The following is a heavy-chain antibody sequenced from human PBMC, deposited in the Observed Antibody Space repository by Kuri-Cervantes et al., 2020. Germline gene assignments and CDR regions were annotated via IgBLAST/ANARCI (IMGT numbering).Heavy chain of an antibody. CDR1: GFTFSSYW. V-gene: IGHV3-7*01. D-gene: IGHD6-6*01. J-gene: IGHJ6*03. CDR2: IKQDGSEK. CDR3: ARAGSSSYYYYYYMDV. Sequence: GGSLRLSCAASGFTFSSYWMSWVRQAPGKGLEWVANIKQDGSEKYYVDSVKGRFTISRGNAKNSLYLQMNSLRAEGTAVYYCARAGSSSYYYYYYMDVWGKGTTVTVSS.